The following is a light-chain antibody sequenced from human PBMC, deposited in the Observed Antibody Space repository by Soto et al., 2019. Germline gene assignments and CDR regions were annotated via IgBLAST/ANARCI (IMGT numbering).Light chain of an antibody. CDR3: QQYSTLPHT. V-gene: IGKV3-20*01. Sequence: ESVLTQSPDTLSLSPGDRATLSCRTSQSVSNSFFAWYQQKPGQAPRLLIYGISTRATGIPDRFSGSGSGTDFTLTISRLEPEYFVVYFCQQYSTLPHTFGHGTKLEVK. J-gene: IGKJ2*01. CDR2: GIS. CDR1: QSVSNSF.